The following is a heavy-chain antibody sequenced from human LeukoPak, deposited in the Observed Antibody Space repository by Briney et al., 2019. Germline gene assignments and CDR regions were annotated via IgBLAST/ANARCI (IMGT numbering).Heavy chain of an antibody. Sequence: GGSLRLSCAASGFTFSSYAMSWVRQAPGKGLEWVSAISGSGGSTYYADSVKGRFTISRDNSKNTLYMQMNRLRAEDTAVYYCAKDDKYYDILTGYYALNYFDYWGQGTLVTVSS. CDR1: GFTFSSYA. V-gene: IGHV3-23*01. CDR2: ISGSGGST. J-gene: IGHJ4*02. D-gene: IGHD3-9*01. CDR3: AKDDKYYDILTGYYALNYFDY.